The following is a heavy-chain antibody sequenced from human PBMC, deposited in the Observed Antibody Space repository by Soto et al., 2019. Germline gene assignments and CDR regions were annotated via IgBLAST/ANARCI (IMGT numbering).Heavy chain of an antibody. CDR2: INHSGST. CDR3: ARASMTTVTKWLDY. V-gene: IGHV4-34*01. D-gene: IGHD4-17*01. J-gene: IGHJ4*02. Sequence: QVQLQQWGAGLLKPSETLSLTCAVYGGSFSGYYWSWIRQPPGKGLEWIGEINHSGSTNYNPSPKSRVTISVDTSKNQFSLKLSSVTAADTAVYYCARASMTTVTKWLDYWGQGTLVTVSS. CDR1: GGSFSGYY.